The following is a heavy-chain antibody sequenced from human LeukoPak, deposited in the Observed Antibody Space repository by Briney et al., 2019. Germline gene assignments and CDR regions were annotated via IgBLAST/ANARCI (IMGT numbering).Heavy chain of an antibody. D-gene: IGHD6-25*01. CDR3: AREPIAAAAPGWYFDL. J-gene: IGHJ2*01. Sequence: GGSLRLSCVASGFTFSYYTVNWVRQAPGKGLEWVSSISSNGAYIYYAASVRGRFTISRDNAKKSLYLQMNSLRAENTAVYYCAREPIAAAAPGWYFDLWGRGTLVTVSS. V-gene: IGHV3-21*01. CDR1: GFTFSYYT. CDR2: ISSNGAYI.